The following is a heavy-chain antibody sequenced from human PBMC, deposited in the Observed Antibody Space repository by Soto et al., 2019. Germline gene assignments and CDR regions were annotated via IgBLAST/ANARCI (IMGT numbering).Heavy chain of an antibody. Sequence: GWSLRLSCAASGLNFSILAMSWVRRAPGKGLEWVSTTGYSRLTTYYADSVKGRFTVSRDNSKNTLDLQMSSLRAEDTAVYYCATVHSTSRSFDYWGQGTLVTVSS. V-gene: IGHV3-23*01. J-gene: IGHJ4*02. D-gene: IGHD6-6*01. CDR2: TGYSRLTT. CDR1: GLNFSILA. CDR3: ATVHSTSRSFDY.